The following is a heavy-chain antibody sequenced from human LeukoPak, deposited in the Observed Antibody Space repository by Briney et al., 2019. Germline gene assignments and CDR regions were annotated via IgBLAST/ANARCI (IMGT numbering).Heavy chain of an antibody. J-gene: IGHJ4*02. CDR2: ISGSGGST. CDR3: AKDFEQWLVPQKFDY. CDR1: GFTFSSYS. Sequence: PGGSLRLSCAASGFTFSSYSMNWVRQAPGKGLEWVSAISGSGGSTYYADSVKGRFTISRDNSKNTLYLQMNSLRAEDTAVYYCAKDFEQWLVPQKFDYWGQGTLVTVSS. D-gene: IGHD6-19*01. V-gene: IGHV3-23*01.